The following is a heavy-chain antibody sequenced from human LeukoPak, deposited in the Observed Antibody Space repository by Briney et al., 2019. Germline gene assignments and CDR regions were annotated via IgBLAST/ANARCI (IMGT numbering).Heavy chain of an antibody. Sequence: GASVKASCKASGYTFTSYGISWVRQAPVQGLEWMGWISAYNGNTNYAQKLQGRVTMTTDTSTSTACMELRSLRTGDTAVYYCARGPGSSSGLSDYWGQGTLVTVSS. CDR2: ISAYNGNT. V-gene: IGHV1-18*01. D-gene: IGHD6-6*01. CDR3: ARGPGSSSGLSDY. CDR1: GYTFTSYG. J-gene: IGHJ4*02.